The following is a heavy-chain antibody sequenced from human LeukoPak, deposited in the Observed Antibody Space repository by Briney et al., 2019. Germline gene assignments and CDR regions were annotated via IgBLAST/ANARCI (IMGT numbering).Heavy chain of an antibody. CDR3: ARDQARGIRGIRGDYGMDV. D-gene: IGHD6-13*01. CDR1: GFTFSSYA. CDR2: ISGSGGST. V-gene: IGHV3-23*01. J-gene: IGHJ6*02. Sequence: GGSLRLSCAASGFTFSSYAMSWVRQAPGKGLEWVSAISGSGGSTYYADSVKGRFTISRDNSKNTLYLQMNSLRAEDTAVYYCARDQARGIRGIRGDYGMDVWGQGTTVTVSS.